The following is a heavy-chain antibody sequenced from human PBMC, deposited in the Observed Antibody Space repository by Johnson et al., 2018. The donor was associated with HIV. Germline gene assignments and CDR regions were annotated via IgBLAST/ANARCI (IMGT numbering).Heavy chain of an antibody. CDR3: ARSVGYCSGGSCSPDAFDI. Sequence: QVQLVESGGGLVKPGGSLRLSCAASGFTFSDYYMSWIRQAPGKGLEWVAVLSFDGSEKYFADSVKGRFTISRDNAKNTLYLQMNSLRAEDTAVYYCARSVGYCSGGSCSPDAFDIWGQGTMVTVSS. CDR2: LSFDGSEK. CDR1: GFTFSDYY. V-gene: IGHV3-30*03. J-gene: IGHJ3*02. D-gene: IGHD2-15*01.